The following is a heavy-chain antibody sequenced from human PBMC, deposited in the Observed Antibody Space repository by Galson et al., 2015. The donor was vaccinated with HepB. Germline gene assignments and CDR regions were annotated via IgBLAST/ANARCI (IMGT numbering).Heavy chain of an antibody. D-gene: IGHD2-2*01. J-gene: IGHJ6*02. CDR1: GFTFSSYT. V-gene: IGHV3-21*01. CDR3: ARDYCSSTSCYEDDYYYYGMDV. CDR2: ISSSSSYI. Sequence: SLRLSCAASGFTFSSYTMNWVRQAPGKGLEWVSSISSSSSYIYYADSVKGRFTISRDNAKNSLYLQTNSLRAEDTAVYYCARDYCSSTSCYEDDYYYYGMDVWGQGTTVTVSS.